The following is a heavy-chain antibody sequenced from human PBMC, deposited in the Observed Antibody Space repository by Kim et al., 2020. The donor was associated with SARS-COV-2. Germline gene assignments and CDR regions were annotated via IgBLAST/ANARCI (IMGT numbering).Heavy chain of an antibody. CDR3: ASLYSGSLVY. J-gene: IGHJ4*02. CDR2: IA. Sequence: IANYAQKFQGRVTITADKSTSTAYMELSSLRSEDTAVYYCASLYSGSLVYWGQGTLVTVSS. V-gene: IGHV1-69*02. D-gene: IGHD1-26*01.